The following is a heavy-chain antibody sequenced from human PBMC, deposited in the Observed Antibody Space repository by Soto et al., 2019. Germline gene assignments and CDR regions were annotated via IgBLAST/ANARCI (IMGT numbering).Heavy chain of an antibody. CDR2: ISYDGSNK. CDR3: ASIPLAYCGGDCSNYGMDV. J-gene: IGHJ6*02. CDR1: GFTFSSYA. D-gene: IGHD2-21*02. Sequence: PGGSLRLSCAASGFTFSSYAMHWVRQAPGKGLEWVAVISYDGSNKYYADSVKGRFTISRDNSKNTLYLQMNSLRAEDTAVYYCASIPLAYCGGDCSNYGMDVWGQGTTVTVSS. V-gene: IGHV3-30-3*01.